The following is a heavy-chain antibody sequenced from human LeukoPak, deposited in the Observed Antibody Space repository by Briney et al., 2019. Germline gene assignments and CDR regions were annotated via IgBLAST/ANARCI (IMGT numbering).Heavy chain of an antibody. CDR1: GFTFTSHD. D-gene: IGHD2-15*01. CDR2: MNPNSGNT. J-gene: IGHJ4*02. CDR3: ARDRSGGFPDGLYFDY. Sequence: GASVKVSCKASGFTFTSHDYNWVRQATGQGLEWMGWMNPNSGNTGYAQKFQGRVTMTRDTSTTTVYMELSSLTSEDTAVYYCARDRSGGFPDGLYFDYWGQGTLVTVSS. V-gene: IGHV1-8*01.